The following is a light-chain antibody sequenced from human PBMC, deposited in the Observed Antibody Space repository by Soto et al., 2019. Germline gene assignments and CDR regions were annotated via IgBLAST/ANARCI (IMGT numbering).Light chain of an antibody. CDR2: GAS. V-gene: IGKV3-20*01. CDR3: QHYDSLPIT. Sequence: EIVMTQSPVTLSVSPGERATLSCRASQSVSSSYLAWYQQKPGQPPRLLIYGASSRATGIPDRFSGSGSGTDFTLTISRLEPEDFAVFYCQHYDSLPITFGQGTRLEIK. J-gene: IGKJ5*01. CDR1: QSVSSSY.